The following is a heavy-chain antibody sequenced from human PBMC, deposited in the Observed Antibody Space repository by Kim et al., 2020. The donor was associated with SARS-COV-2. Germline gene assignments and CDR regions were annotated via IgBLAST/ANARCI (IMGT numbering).Heavy chain of an antibody. Sequence: ASVKVSCKASGYTFTSYYVHWVRQAPGQGFEWVGIINPNSGGTNYAQKFQGRVTMTRDTSTSTVYMELSSLRSEDTAVYYCARSTDSSGYSHYFDYWGQGTLVTVSS. V-gene: IGHV1-46*01. CDR1: GYTFTSYY. CDR2: INPNSGGT. J-gene: IGHJ4*02. CDR3: ARSTDSSGYSHYFDY. D-gene: IGHD3-22*01.